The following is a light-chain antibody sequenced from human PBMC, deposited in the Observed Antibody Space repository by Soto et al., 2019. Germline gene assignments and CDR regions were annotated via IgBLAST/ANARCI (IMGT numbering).Light chain of an antibody. CDR3: QQRSNWPSP. V-gene: IGKV3-11*01. Sequence: EIVWTQSPATLSFSPGERASLSCRASQSVSSYLACYHQKPGQAPSRLIYDASKRAPVIPARFTGSGSGTAFNLTISSREPEDVAVYFCQQRSNWPSPFGGGTKVEI. CDR1: QSVSSY. CDR2: DAS. J-gene: IGKJ4*01.